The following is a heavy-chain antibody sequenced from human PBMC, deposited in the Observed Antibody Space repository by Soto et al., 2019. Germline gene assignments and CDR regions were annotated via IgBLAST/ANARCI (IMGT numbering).Heavy chain of an antibody. CDR3: ARGPATTVTTIGYYYDMDV. J-gene: IGHJ6*03. Sequence: ASVKVSCKASGYTFTSYAMHWVRQAPGQRLEWMGWINAGNGNTKYSQKFQGRVTITRDTSASTAYMELSSLRSEDTAVYYCARGPATTVTTIGYYYDMDVWGKGTTVTVSS. CDR2: INAGNGNT. V-gene: IGHV1-3*01. D-gene: IGHD4-17*01. CDR1: GYTFTSYA.